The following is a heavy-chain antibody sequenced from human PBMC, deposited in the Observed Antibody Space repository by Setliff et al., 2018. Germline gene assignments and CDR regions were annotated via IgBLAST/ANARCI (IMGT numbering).Heavy chain of an antibody. CDR1: GGSVSSGSYY. J-gene: IGHJ4*02. CDR3: ARSQWGGESYYFDY. V-gene: IGHV4-61*01. CDR2: IYYSGST. D-gene: IGHD2-15*01. Sequence: SETLSLTCTVSGGSVSSGSYYWSWIRQPPGKGLGWIGYIYYSGSTNYNPSLKRRVAISVDTSKNQFSLKLSSVTAADTAVYYCARSQWGGESYYFDYWGQGTLVTVSS.